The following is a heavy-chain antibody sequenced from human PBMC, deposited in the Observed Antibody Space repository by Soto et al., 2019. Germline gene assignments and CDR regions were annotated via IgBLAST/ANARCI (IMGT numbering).Heavy chain of an antibody. D-gene: IGHD2-15*01. Sequence: QVQLVQSGAEVTEPGASVKLSCQASGYTFMNYAISWVRQAPGQGLEWMGWISPSTGNTDQAQNFQGRVTMTLDTSTNPAKMELRTLRSDDSAVYYCARCYCSVGSCYTCWHFDLWGRGTLVTVSS. CDR1: GYTFMNYA. CDR2: ISPSTGNT. J-gene: IGHJ2*01. V-gene: IGHV1-18*01. CDR3: ARCYCSVGSCYTCWHFDL.